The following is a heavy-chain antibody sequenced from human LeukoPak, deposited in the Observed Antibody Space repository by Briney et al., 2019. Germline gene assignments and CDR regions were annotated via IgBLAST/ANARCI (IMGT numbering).Heavy chain of an antibody. CDR2: INGAGSEK. J-gene: IGHJ4*02. CDR1: XFTFRXYW. V-gene: IGHV3-7*03. D-gene: IGHD3-22*01. Sequence: RXSCXVXXFTFRXYWMTWVRQAPGKGLEWVANINGAGSEKYYVDSVKGRFTISRDNAKNSLFLQMNSLRDRDTAIYYCASPYDSSGYYDRWGQGTLVTVSS. CDR3: ASPYDSSGYYDR.